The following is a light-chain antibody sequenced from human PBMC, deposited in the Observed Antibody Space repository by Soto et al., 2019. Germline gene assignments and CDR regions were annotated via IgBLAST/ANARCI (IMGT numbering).Light chain of an antibody. CDR2: GAS. CDR3: QQYNNWPRT. Sequence: ETVMTQSEATLSVSPGERATLSCRASQSIHTNLAWYQQKPGQPPRLLIYGASTRVTGIPTMFSGSGSGTEFPLTISGLQSEDFAVYYCQQYNNWPRTFGQGTKVEIK. CDR1: QSIHTN. J-gene: IGKJ1*01. V-gene: IGKV3-15*01.